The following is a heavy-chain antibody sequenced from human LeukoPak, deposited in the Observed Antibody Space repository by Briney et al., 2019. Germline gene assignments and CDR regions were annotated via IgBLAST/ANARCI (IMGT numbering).Heavy chain of an antibody. V-gene: IGHV1-69*01. Sequence: ASVKVSCKASGGTFSSYAISWVRQAPGQGLEWMGGIIPIFGTANYAQKFQGRVTITADESTSTAYMELSSLRSEDTAVYYCARVKAGYCSSTSCYRPSPLFDYWGQGTLVTVSS. CDR2: IIPIFGTA. J-gene: IGHJ4*02. CDR3: ARVKAGYCSSTSCYRPSPLFDY. D-gene: IGHD2-2*02. CDR1: GGTFSSYA.